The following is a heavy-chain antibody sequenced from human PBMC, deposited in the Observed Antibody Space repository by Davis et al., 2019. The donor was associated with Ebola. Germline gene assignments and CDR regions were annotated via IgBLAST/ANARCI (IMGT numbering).Heavy chain of an antibody. CDR3: ARGGYGSGSYYATNFDY. CDR2: IYYSGST. CDR1: GFTFSSYS. Sequence: ESLKISCAASGFTFSSYSMNWVRQAPGKGLEWIGYIYYSGSTNYNPSLKSRVTISVDTSKNQFSLKLSSVTAADTAVYYCARGGYGSGSYYATNFDYWGQGTLVTVSS. D-gene: IGHD3-10*01. J-gene: IGHJ4*02. V-gene: IGHV4-59*08.